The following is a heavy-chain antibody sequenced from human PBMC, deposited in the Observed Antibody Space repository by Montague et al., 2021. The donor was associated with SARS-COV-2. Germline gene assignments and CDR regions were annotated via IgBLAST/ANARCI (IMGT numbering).Heavy chain of an antibody. CDR1: GDSISKDNW. CDR2: IFYSGET. D-gene: IGHD2-15*01. V-gene: IGHV4-4*02. CDR3: RTAGYCAGNSCASRYYYYDMDV. J-gene: IGHJ6*02. Sequence: SETLSLTCTVSGDSISKDNWWSWFRQAPGKGLVWLAEIFYSGETNYNRSLKIRGTISVDKSKNHLSLKLASVTAADTAIYYCRTAGYCAGNSCASRYYYYDMDVWGQGTTVIVSS.